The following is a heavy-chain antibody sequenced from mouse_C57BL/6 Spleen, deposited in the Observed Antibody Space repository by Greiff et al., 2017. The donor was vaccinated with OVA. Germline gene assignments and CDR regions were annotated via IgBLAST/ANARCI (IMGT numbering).Heavy chain of an antibody. CDR3: ARGVVATRYFDV. J-gene: IGHJ1*03. V-gene: IGHV1-54*01. D-gene: IGHD1-1*01. CDR1: GYAFTNYL. CDR2: INPGSGGT. Sequence: QVQLQQSGAELVRPGTSVKVSCKASGYAFTNYLIEWVKQRPGQGLEWIGVINPGSGGTKYNEKFKGKATLTADNSSRTAYMQLSSLTSEDAAVEFCARGVVATRYFDVWGTGTTVTVSS.